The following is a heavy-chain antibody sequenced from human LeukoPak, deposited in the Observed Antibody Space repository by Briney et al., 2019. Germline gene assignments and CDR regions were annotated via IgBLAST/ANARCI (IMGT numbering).Heavy chain of an antibody. CDR1: GYTFTSYG. CDR3: ARVAKPQLLHDGPLLYYYYMDV. J-gene: IGHJ6*03. V-gene: IGHV1-18*01. CDR2: ISAYNGNT. D-gene: IGHD4-11*01. Sequence: GASVKVSCKASGYTFTSYGISWVRQAPGQGLEWMGWISAYNGNTNYAQKLQGRVTMTADTSTSTAYMELRSLRSDDTAVYYCARVAKPQLLHDGPLLYYYYMDVWGKGTTVTVSS.